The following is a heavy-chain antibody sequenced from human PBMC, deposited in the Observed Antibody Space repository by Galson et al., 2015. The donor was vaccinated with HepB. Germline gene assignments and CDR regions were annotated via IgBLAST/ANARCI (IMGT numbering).Heavy chain of an antibody. J-gene: IGHJ1*01. CDR2: ISYDGTNK. CDR1: GFTFSSYA. Sequence: SLRLSCAASGFTFSSYAMSWVRQAPGKGLEWVAVISYDGTNKYFADSVKGRFTISRDNSKNTLYLQMNSLRAEDTAVYYCAKGEGATTLGYFQHWGQGTLVTVSS. V-gene: IGHV3-30*18. D-gene: IGHD1-26*01. CDR3: AKGEGATTLGYFQH.